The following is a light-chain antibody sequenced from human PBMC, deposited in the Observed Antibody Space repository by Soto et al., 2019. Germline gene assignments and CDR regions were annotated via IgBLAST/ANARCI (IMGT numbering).Light chain of an antibody. CDR1: SSDVGAYNY. J-gene: IGLJ1*01. CDR3: SSYAGSILYV. V-gene: IGLV2-8*01. Sequence: QAVVTQPPSASGSPGQSVTISCTGTSSDVGAYNYVSWYQQHPGKAPKLMIYEVSKRPSGVPDRFSGSKSGNTASLTVSGLQAEDEADYYCSSYAGSILYVFGTGTKLTVL. CDR2: EVS.